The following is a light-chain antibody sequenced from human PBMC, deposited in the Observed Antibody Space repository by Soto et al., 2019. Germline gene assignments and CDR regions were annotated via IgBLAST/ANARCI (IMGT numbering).Light chain of an antibody. CDR3: ATWDDSLNAVI. V-gene: IGLV1-44*01. J-gene: IGLJ2*01. CDR1: SSNIGSSA. CDR2: NNY. Sequence: QAVVTQPPSASGTPGQRVIISCSGSSSNIGSSAVNWYQQLPGTAPKLLIYNNYERPSWVPDRFSGSKSGTSASLAISGLKSEDEADYYCATWDDSLNAVIFGGGTQLTVL.